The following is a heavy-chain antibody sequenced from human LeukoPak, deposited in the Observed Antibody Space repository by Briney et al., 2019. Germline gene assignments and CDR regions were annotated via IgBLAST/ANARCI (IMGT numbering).Heavy chain of an antibody. D-gene: IGHD3-10*01. Sequence: ASVKVSCKASGYSFTSYGISWVRQAPGQGLEWMGWISGYNGNTKYAQKFRGRVTMTTDTSTTTAYMDLRSLRSDDTAVYYCAIAEPSLNYYGSGSSFGYWGQGTLVTVSS. J-gene: IGHJ4*02. CDR3: AIAEPSLNYYGSGSSFGY. CDR1: GYSFTSYG. V-gene: IGHV1-18*01. CDR2: ISGYNGNT.